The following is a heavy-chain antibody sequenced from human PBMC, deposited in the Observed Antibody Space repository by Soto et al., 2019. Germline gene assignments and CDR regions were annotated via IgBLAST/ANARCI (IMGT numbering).Heavy chain of an antibody. CDR1: GGTFSSYA. V-gene: IGHV1-69*13. Sequence: SVKVSCKASGGTFSSYAISWVRQAPGQGLEWMGGIIPIFGTANYAQKFQGRVTITADESTSTAYMELSSLRSEDTAVYYCARDKVLGKAYCGGDCYGPFGYWGQGTLVTVSS. CDR3: ARDKVLGKAYCGGDCYGPFGY. CDR2: IIPIFGTA. D-gene: IGHD2-21*02. J-gene: IGHJ4*02.